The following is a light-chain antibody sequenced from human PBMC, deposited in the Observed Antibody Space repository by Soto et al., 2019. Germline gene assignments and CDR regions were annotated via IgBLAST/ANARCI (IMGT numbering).Light chain of an antibody. CDR2: EVS. V-gene: IGLV2-8*01. Sequence: QSALTQPPSASGSPGHSVTISCTGTSSDVGGSNFVSWYRQHPGKAPKLMIYEVSKRPSGVPDRFSGSKSGNTASLTVSGLQAEDEADYYCSSYAVYNTVVFGGGTKVPVL. CDR1: SSDVGGSNF. CDR3: SSYAVYNTVV. J-gene: IGLJ3*02.